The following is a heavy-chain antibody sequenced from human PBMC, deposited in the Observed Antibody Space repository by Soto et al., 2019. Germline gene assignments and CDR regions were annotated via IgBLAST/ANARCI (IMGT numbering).Heavy chain of an antibody. CDR3: ATLLGGYCSGGSCYQTIYYYGMDV. V-gene: IGHV5-10-1*01. CDR1: GYSFTSYW. J-gene: IGHJ6*02. CDR2: IDPSDSYT. D-gene: IGHD2-15*01. Sequence: GESLKISCKGSGYSFTSYWISWVRQMPGKGLEWMGRIDPSDSYTNYSPSFQGHVTISADESISTAYLQWSSLKASDTAMYYCATLLGGYCSGGSCYQTIYYYGMDVWSQGTTVTVSS.